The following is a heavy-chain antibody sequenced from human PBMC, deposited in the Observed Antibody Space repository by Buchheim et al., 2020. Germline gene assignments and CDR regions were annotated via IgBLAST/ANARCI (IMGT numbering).Heavy chain of an antibody. V-gene: IGHV1-2*04. D-gene: IGHD1-26*01. Sequence: QVQLVQSGAEVKKPGASVKVSCKASGYTFTGYYMHWVRQAPGQGLEWMGWINPNSGSTNYAQKFQGWVTMTRDTSISTAYMELSRLRSDDTAVYYCARAPTYSGSYQYFDYWGQGTL. CDR3: ARAPTYSGSYQYFDY. J-gene: IGHJ4*02. CDR1: GYTFTGYY. CDR2: INPNSGST.